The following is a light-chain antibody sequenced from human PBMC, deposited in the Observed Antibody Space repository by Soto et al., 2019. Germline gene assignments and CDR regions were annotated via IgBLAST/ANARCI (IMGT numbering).Light chain of an antibody. Sequence: DIQRNPSASTLSASVEDRVTITCRASQSISSWLAWYQQKPGKAPKLLIYDASSLESGVPSRFSGSGSGTDFTLTITSLQSEDFGVYYCQQYKDWPTTFGQGTKVDVK. CDR2: DAS. CDR1: QSISSW. J-gene: IGKJ1*01. V-gene: IGKV1-5*01. CDR3: QQYKDWPTT.